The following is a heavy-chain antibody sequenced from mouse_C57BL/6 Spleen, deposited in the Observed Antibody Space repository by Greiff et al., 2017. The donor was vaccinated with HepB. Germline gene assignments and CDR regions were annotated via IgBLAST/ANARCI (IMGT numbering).Heavy chain of an antibody. CDR1: GYTFTSYW. CDR3: AEDSSGVYAMDY. J-gene: IGHJ4*01. V-gene: IGHV1-64*01. CDR2: IHPNSGST. D-gene: IGHD3-2*02. Sequence: VKLQQPGAELVKPGASVKLSCKASGYTFTSYWMHWVKQRPGQGLEWIGMIHPNSGSTNYNEKFKSKATLTVDKSSSTAYMQLSSLTSEDSAVYYCAEDSSGVYAMDYWGQGTSVTVSS.